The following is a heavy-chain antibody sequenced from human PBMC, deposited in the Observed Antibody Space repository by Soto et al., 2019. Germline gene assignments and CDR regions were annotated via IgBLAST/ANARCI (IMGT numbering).Heavy chain of an antibody. CDR2: ISYSGST. D-gene: IGHD3-10*01. J-gene: IGHJ4*02. CDR1: GGSISSYY. CDR3: ARVGGFGATTIDY. Sequence: SETLSLTCTVSGGSISSYYWSWIRQHPGTGLEWIGHISYSGSTYYNTSLKSRVTISVDTSRNQFSLKLSSVTAADTAVYYCARVGGFGATTIDYWGQGTLVTVPQ. V-gene: IGHV4-59*06.